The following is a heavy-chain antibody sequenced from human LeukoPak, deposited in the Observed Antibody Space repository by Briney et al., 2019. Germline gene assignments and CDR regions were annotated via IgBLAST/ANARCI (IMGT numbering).Heavy chain of an antibody. Sequence: GASVKVSCKASGYTFTSYGISWVRQAPGQGLEWMGWISAYNGNTNYAQKLQGRVTMTTDTSTSTAYMELRSLRSDDTAVYYCARDWEWPHYYYGMDVWGQGTTVTVSS. J-gene: IGHJ6*02. V-gene: IGHV1-18*01. D-gene: IGHD3-3*01. CDR2: ISAYNGNT. CDR1: GYTFTSYG. CDR3: ARDWEWPHYYYGMDV.